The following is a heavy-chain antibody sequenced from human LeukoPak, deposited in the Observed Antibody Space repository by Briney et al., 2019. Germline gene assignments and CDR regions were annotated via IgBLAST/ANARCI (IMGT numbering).Heavy chain of an antibody. J-gene: IGHJ5*02. CDR3: AKERPGGLNWFDP. Sequence: PGRSLRLSCAASGFTFSSYAMHWVRQAPGKGLEWVAVISYDGSNKYYADSVKGRFTISRDNSKNTLYLQMNSLRAEDTAVYYCAKERPGGLNWFDPWGQGTLVTVSS. CDR2: ISYDGSNK. D-gene: IGHD1-14*01. V-gene: IGHV3-30*01. CDR1: GFTFSSYA.